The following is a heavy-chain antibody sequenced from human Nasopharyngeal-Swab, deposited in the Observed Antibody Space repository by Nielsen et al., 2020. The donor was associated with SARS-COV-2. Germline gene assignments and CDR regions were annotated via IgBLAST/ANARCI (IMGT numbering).Heavy chain of an antibody. CDR1: GYTFTGYY. CDR2: INPNSGGT. CDR3: ARERYYYDSSGKMDWYFDL. J-gene: IGHJ2*01. D-gene: IGHD3-22*01. V-gene: IGHV1-2*06. Sequence: ASVKVSCKASGYTFTGYYMHWVRQAPGQGLEWMGRINPNSGGTNYAQKFQGRVTMTRDTSISTAYMELRSLRSDDTAVYYCARERYYYDSSGKMDWYFDLWGRGTLVTVSS.